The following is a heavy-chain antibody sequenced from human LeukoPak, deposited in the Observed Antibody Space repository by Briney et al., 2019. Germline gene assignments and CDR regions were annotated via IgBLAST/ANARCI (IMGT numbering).Heavy chain of an antibody. Sequence: GGSLRLSCAASGFSLSSYDMNWVRQAPGKGLEWVSSISTSSTFIYYTYSVKGRFTISRDNAKNSLYLQMNSLSAEDTAVYYCARADCSSSTCYLRSNWFEPWGQGTLVTVSS. CDR2: ISTSSTFI. J-gene: IGHJ5*02. D-gene: IGHD2/OR15-2a*01. CDR3: ARADCSSSTCYLRSNWFEP. V-gene: IGHV3-21*01. CDR1: GFSLSSYD.